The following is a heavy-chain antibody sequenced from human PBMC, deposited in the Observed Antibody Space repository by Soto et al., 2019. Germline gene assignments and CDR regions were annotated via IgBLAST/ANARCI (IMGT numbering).Heavy chain of an antibody. CDR3: AKGLESGYTYATFDY. CDR1: GFTFSSYA. Sequence: GGSLRLSCAASGFTFSSYAMSWVRQAPGKGLEWVSFLSGSGDSTNYADSVKGRFIISRDRSKNTLYLQMNSLRAEDTAVYYCAKGLESGYTYATFDYWGQGTLVTVSS. D-gene: IGHD5-18*01. CDR2: LSGSGDST. J-gene: IGHJ4*02. V-gene: IGHV3-23*01.